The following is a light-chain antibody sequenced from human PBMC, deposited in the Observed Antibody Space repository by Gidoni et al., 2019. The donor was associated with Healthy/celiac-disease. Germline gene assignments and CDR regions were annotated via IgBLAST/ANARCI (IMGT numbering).Light chain of an antibody. V-gene: IGLV1-40*01. CDR1: SSTIGVGYD. CDR2: GNS. Sequence: QSVLTQPPSVSRAPGHRFPISRTGSSSTIGVGYDVHWYQQLPGTTPKLLIYGNSNRPSGVPDRFSGSKSGTSASLAITGLQAEDEADYYCQSYDSSLSGSGVFGGGTKLTVL. J-gene: IGLJ3*02. CDR3: QSYDSSLSGSGV.